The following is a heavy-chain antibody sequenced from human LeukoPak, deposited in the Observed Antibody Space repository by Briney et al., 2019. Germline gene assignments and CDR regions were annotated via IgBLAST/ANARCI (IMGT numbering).Heavy chain of an antibody. V-gene: IGHV1-69*04. J-gene: IGHJ4*02. D-gene: IGHD3-9*01. CDR2: IIPILDVT. CDR3: ARGGGVDILTGFQY. CDR1: GGTFTNYA. Sequence: APVKVSCKASGGTFTNYAINWVRQAPGQGLEWMGRIIPILDVTNYAQKFQGRVTITADQSTSTAYMELSSLRSEDTAVYYCARGGGVDILTGFQYWGQGTLVTVSS.